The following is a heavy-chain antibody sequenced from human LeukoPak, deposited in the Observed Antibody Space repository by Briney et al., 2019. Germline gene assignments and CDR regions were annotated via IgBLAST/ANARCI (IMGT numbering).Heavy chain of an antibody. D-gene: IGHD6-19*01. CDR2: ISSSGSTI. V-gene: IGHV3-48*03. CDR1: GFSFSNYA. CDR3: ARKTHENYSSGHGTFDY. J-gene: IGHJ4*02. Sequence: PGGSLRLSCAASGFSFSNYAMHWVRQAPGKGLEWVSYISSSGSTIYYADSVKGRFTISRDNAKNSLYLQMNSLRAEDTAVYYCARKTHENYSSGHGTFDYWGQGTLVTVSS.